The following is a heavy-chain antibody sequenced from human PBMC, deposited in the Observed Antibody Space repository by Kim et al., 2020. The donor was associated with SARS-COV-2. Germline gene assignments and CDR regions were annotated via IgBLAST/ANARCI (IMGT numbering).Heavy chain of an antibody. J-gene: IGHJ3*02. V-gene: IGHV4-34*12. CDR2: IFDNGIT. CDR1: GGSFSGYY. Sequence: SETLSLTCAVHGGSFSGYYWTWIRQPPGEGLEWVGEIFDNGITKYNPSLKSRLTISMDTSKNQFSLKLTSVTAADTAIYYCARHMWRAFDTWGQGTMVTVSS. D-gene: IGHD2-21*01. CDR3: ARHMWRAFDT.